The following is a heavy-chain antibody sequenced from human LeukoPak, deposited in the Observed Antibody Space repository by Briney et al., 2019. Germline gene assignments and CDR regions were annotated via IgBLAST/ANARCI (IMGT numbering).Heavy chain of an antibody. V-gene: IGHV4-34*01. J-gene: IGHJ5*02. Sequence: SETLSLTCAVYGGSFSGYYWSWIRQSPGKGLEWIGEINHSGSTHYNPSLKSRVTLSVDTSKNQFSLRLSPVTAADTAVYYCARQAYYYDSSGYLVNWFDPWRQGTLVTVSS. CDR2: INHSGST. D-gene: IGHD3-22*01. CDR3: ARQAYYYDSSGYLVNWFDP. CDR1: GGSFSGYY.